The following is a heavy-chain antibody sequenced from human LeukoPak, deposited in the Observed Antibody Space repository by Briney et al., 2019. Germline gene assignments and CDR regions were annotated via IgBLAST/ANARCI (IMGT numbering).Heavy chain of an antibody. CDR1: GFTFSSYA. CDR3: AKGGWPSAFDI. Sequence: GGSLRLSCSASGFTFSSYAMSWVRQAPGKGLEWVSAISGSGASTYYADSVKGRLTISRDNSKNTLYLQMNSLRAEDTAVYYCAKGGWPSAFDIWGQGTMGTVSS. D-gene: IGHD6-19*01. CDR2: ISGSGAST. J-gene: IGHJ3*02. V-gene: IGHV3-23*01.